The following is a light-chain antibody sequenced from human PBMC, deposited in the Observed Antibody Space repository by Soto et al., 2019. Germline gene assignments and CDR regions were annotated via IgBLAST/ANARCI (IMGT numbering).Light chain of an antibody. V-gene: IGKV3-15*01. J-gene: IGKJ2*01. CDR3: QQGHNWPLT. CDR1: QSINRE. CDR2: GAS. Sequence: EIVMTQSPATLSLSPGERAALSCRASQSINRELAWYQQKPGQPPRLLIYGASTRATGVPSRFTGSESGSEFTLTISGLQSEDFAVYYCQQGHNWPLTFGQGTRLEI.